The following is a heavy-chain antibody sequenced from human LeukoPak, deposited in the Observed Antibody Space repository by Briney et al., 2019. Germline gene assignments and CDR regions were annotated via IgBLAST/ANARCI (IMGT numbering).Heavy chain of an antibody. Sequence: SETLSLTCAVYGGSFSGYYRSWIRQPPGKGLEWIGEINHSGSTNYNPSLKSRVTISVDTSKNQFSLKLSSVTAADTAVYYCARGYYGPPYYWGQGSLVTVSS. D-gene: IGHD3-10*01. CDR2: INHSGST. CDR1: GGSFSGYY. V-gene: IGHV4-34*01. CDR3: ARGYYGPPYY. J-gene: IGHJ4*02.